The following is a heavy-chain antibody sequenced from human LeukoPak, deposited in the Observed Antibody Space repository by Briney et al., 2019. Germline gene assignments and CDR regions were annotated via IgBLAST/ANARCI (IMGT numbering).Heavy chain of an antibody. J-gene: IGHJ4*02. CDR3: AREDYGSRSGDY. CDR2: ISYDASNK. V-gene: IGHV3-30-3*01. D-gene: IGHD3-10*01. Sequence: PGWSLRLSCAASGFTFSSFAMHWVRQAPGKGLEWVAVISYDASNKFYADSVQGRFTISRDNSKNTLFLQMNSLGAEDTAVYCCAREDYGSRSGDYWGQGTLVTVSS. CDR1: GFTFSSFA.